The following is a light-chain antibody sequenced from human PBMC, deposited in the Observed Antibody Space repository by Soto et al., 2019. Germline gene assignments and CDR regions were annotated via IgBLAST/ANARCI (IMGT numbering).Light chain of an antibody. V-gene: IGLV2-14*03. CDR2: DVS. CDR1: SSDVGAYNY. Sequence: QSALTQPASVSGSVGQSITISCTGTSSDVGAYNYVSWYQQHPGKAPKLIIYDVSNRPSGISNRFSGSKSGNTASLTISGLQAEDEADYYCSSYTRSSTRVFGTGTKVTVL. J-gene: IGLJ1*01. CDR3: SSYTRSSTRV.